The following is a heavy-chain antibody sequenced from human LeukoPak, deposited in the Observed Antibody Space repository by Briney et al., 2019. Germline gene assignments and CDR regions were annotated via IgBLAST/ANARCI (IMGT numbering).Heavy chain of an antibody. CDR2: VNGSGGNT. CDR3: VRESPVAAVGRSWFDP. V-gene: IGHV3-23*01. D-gene: IGHD6-13*01. CDR1: GFTFSSYA. Sequence: GGSLRLSCAASGFTFSSYAMSWVRQAPGEGLEWVSTVNGSGGNTYYADSVKGRFTISRDNTKNTLYLQMNSLRAEDTAVYYCVRESPVAAVGRSWFDPWGQGTLVTVSS. J-gene: IGHJ5*02.